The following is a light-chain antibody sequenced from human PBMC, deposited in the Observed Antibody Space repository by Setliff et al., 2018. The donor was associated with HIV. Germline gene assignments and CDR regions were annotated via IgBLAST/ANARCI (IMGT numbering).Light chain of an antibody. CDR2: RNN. CDR3: AAWDDSLSGFYV. V-gene: IGLV1-47*01. Sequence: QSVLTQPPSASGTPGQRVTISCSGSSSNIGSNYVYWYQQLPGTAPKLLIYRNNQRPSGVPDRFSGSTSGTSASLAISGLRSEDEADYYCAAWDDSLSGFYVFGTGTKVTVL. J-gene: IGLJ1*01. CDR1: SSNIGSNY.